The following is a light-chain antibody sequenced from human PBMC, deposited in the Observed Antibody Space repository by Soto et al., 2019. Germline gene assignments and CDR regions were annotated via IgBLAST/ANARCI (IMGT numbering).Light chain of an antibody. Sequence: ETVLTQSPATLSMSPGGRANLSCRASQSVSNYLAWYQQKPGQAPRLLIYDASNRATGIPARFSGSRSGRDFTLTIRSLEPEDFAVYYCQQRSTWPGTFGQGTKLEIK. J-gene: IGKJ2*01. CDR3: QQRSTWPGT. V-gene: IGKV3-11*02. CDR1: QSVSNY. CDR2: DAS.